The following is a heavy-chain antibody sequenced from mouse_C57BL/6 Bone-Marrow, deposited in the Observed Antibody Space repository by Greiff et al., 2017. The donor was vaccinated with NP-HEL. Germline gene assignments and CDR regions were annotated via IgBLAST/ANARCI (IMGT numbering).Heavy chain of an antibody. CDR1: GFTFSDYG. CDR3: ATLITTVDWYFDV. D-gene: IGHD1-1*01. V-gene: IGHV5-17*01. Sequence: EVQRVESGGGLVKPGGSLKLSCAASGFTFSDYGMHWVRQAPEKGLEWVAYISSGSSTIYYADTVKGRFTISRDNAKNTLFLQMTSLMSEDTAMYYCATLITTVDWYFDVWGTGTTVTVSS. CDR2: ISSGSSTI. J-gene: IGHJ1*03.